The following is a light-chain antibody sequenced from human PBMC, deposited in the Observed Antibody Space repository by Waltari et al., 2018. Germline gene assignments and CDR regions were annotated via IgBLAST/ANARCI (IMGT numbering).Light chain of an antibody. V-gene: IGKV3-20*01. CDR1: QNITNNY. Sequence: TQSPDTLSLSPGARATLSCRASQNITNNYLAWYQQKPGLAPRLLIYDSSSRATGVPDRFSGSGSGTDFTLTIGRLEPEDYAVYYCQQYENSPLTFGGGTQVETK. J-gene: IGKJ4*01. CDR3: QQYENSPLT. CDR2: DSS.